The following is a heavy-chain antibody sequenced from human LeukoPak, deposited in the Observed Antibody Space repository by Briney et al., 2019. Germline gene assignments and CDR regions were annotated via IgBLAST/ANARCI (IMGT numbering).Heavy chain of an antibody. CDR2: ISYSGST. D-gene: IGHD5-12*01. Sequence: SETLSLTCTVSGGSISSYYWSWVRQPPGKGLECIGHISYSGSTNYSPSLKSRVTISVDTSKNQFSLRLSSVTAADTAVYYCARGGPHAMDVWGQGTTVTVSS. CDR3: ARGGPHAMDV. CDR1: GGSISSYY. V-gene: IGHV4-59*01. J-gene: IGHJ6*02.